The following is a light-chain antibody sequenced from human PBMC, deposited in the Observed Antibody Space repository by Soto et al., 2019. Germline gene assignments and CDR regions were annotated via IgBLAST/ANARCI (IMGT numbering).Light chain of an antibody. Sequence: QSVLTQPPSASGTPGQRVTISCSGSSSHIGSNTVNWYQQLPGTAPKLLIYSNNQRPSGVPDRFSGSKSGTSASLAISGLQSEDEADYYCAAWDDSLNGRYVFGTGTKHRP. CDR3: AAWDDSLNGRYV. J-gene: IGLJ1*01. V-gene: IGLV1-44*01. CDR2: SNN. CDR1: SSHIGSNT.